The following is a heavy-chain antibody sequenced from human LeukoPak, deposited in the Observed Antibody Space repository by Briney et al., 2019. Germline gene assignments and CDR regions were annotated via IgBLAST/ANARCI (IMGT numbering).Heavy chain of an antibody. CDR2: INHSGST. CDR1: GGSFSGYY. Sequence: TSETLSLTCAVYGGSFSGYYWSWIRQPPGKGLEWIGEINHSGSTNYNPSLKSRVTISVDTSKNQFSLKLSSVTAADTAVYYCARDIGLAHWGQGTLVTVSS. CDR3: ARDIGLAH. D-gene: IGHD3-16*02. V-gene: IGHV4-34*01. J-gene: IGHJ4*02.